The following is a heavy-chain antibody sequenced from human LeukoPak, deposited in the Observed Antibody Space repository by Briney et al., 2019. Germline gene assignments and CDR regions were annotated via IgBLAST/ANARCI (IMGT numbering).Heavy chain of an antibody. CDR1: GFTFSSYS. Sequence: GGSLRLSGAASGFTFSSYSMTWDRQAPGKGLEWVSSISSSSSYIYYADSVKGRFTISRDNAKNSLYLQMNSLRAEDTAVYYCARDGHDYYDSSGYYYRLTYWGQGTLVTVSS. CDR3: ARDGHDYYDSSGYYYRLTY. D-gene: IGHD3-22*01. CDR2: ISSSSSYI. J-gene: IGHJ4*02. V-gene: IGHV3-21*01.